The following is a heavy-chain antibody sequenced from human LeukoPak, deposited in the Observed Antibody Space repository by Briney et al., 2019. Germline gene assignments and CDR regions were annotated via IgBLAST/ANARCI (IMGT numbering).Heavy chain of an antibody. CDR3: ARDSGVWFGESMTYYYGMDV. CDR1: GGSITNYY. J-gene: IGHJ6*02. D-gene: IGHD3-10*01. CDR2: IYTSGST. V-gene: IGHV4-4*07. Sequence: SETLSLSCTVSGGSITNYYWNWIRQPAGKGLEWIGRIYTSGSTNYNPSLKSRVTMSVDTSKNHFSLKLSSVTAADTAVYYCARDSGVWFGESMTYYYGMDVWGQGTTVTVSS.